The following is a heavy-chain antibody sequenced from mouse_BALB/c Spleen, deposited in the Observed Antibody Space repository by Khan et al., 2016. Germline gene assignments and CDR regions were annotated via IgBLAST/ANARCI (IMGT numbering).Heavy chain of an antibody. Sequence: VQLKQSGAELVKPGASVKLSCTASGFNIKDTYMHWVKQRPEQGLEWIGKIDPANGNTKYDPNFQGKATITADTSSNTAYLPVSSLTSEDTAVYYCARADYEYWFAYWGQGTLVTVSA. CDR1: GFNIKDTY. D-gene: IGHD2-3*01. J-gene: IGHJ3*01. CDR3: ARADYEYWFAY. CDR2: IDPANGNT. V-gene: IGHV14-3*02.